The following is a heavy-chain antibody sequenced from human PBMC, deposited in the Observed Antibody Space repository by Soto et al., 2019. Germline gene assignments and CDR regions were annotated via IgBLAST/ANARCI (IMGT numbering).Heavy chain of an antibody. CDR3: AREIGGSSSWYYYYGMDV. Sequence: GGSLRLSXTASGFTFSSYGMHWVRQAPGTGLEWVAVIWYDGSNKYYADSVKGRFTISRDNSKNTLYLQMNSLRAEDTAVYYCAREIGGSSSWYYYYGMDVWGQGTTVTVSS. V-gene: IGHV3-33*01. CDR1: GFTFSSYG. J-gene: IGHJ6*02. CDR2: IWYDGSNK. D-gene: IGHD6-13*01.